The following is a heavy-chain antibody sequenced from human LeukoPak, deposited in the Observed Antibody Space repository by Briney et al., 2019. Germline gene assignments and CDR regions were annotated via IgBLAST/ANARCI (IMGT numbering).Heavy chain of an antibody. CDR2: ISYDGSNK. D-gene: IGHD4-17*01. CDR1: GFTFSSYA. J-gene: IGHJ4*02. Sequence: GGSLRLSCAASGFTFSSYAMHWVRQAPGKGLEWVAVISYDGSNKYYADSVKGRFTISRDNSKNTLYLQMNSLRAEDTAVYYCEAVTYGGYYFDYWGQGTLVTVSS. V-gene: IGHV3-30-3*01. CDR3: EAVTYGGYYFDY.